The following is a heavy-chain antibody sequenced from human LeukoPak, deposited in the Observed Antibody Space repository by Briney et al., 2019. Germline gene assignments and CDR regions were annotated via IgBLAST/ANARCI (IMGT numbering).Heavy chain of an antibody. D-gene: IGHD1-1*01. CDR3: AKDDGHNPDTFDY. CDR2: ISGSGGRT. V-gene: IGHV3-23*01. J-gene: IGHJ4*02. Sequence: GGTLRLSCAASGFTSSSYAMSWGCQAPGKGVEWVSAISGSGGRTYYADSVKGRFTNSRDNAKNTLYLQMNSLRADDTAVYYCAKDDGHNPDTFDYWGQGTLVTVSS. CDR1: GFTSSSYA.